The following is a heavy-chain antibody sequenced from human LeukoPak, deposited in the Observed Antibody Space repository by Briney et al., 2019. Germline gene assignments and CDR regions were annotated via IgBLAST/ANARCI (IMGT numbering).Heavy chain of an antibody. CDR2: IYYSGST. CDR3: ARGPPEAAAGVDY. J-gene: IGHJ4*02. CDR1: GDSISSGSYY. Sequence: SETLSLTCTVSGDSISSGSYYWNWIRQPPGKGLEWIGYIYYSGSTNYNPSLKSRVTISVDTSKNQFSLKLSSVTAADTAVYYCARGPPEAAAGVDYRGQGTLVTVSS. V-gene: IGHV4-61*01. D-gene: IGHD6-13*01.